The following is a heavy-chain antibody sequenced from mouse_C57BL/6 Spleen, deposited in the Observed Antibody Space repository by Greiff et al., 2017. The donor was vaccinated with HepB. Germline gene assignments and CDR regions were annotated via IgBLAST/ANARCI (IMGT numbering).Heavy chain of an antibody. J-gene: IGHJ2*01. Sequence: VQLQQSGAELVKPGASVKISCKASGYAFSSYWMNWVKQRPGKGLEWIGQIYPGDGDTNYNGKFKGKATLTADKSSSTAYMQLSSLTSEDSAVYFCARRYSNYVRYFDYWGQGTTLTVSS. CDR1: GYAFSSYW. CDR2: IYPGDGDT. CDR3: ARRYSNYVRYFDY. D-gene: IGHD2-5*01. V-gene: IGHV1-80*01.